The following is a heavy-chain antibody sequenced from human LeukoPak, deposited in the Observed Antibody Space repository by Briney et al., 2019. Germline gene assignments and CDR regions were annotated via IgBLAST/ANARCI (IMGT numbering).Heavy chain of an antibody. CDR3: ARDDYGSGSSNWFDP. J-gene: IGHJ5*02. Sequence: PGGSLRLSCAASGFTFGSYAMHWVRQAPGKGLEWVAVISYDGSNKYYADSVKGRFTISRDNSKNTLYLQMNSLRAEDTAVYYCARDDYGSGSSNWFDPWGQGTLVTVSS. CDR1: GFTFGSYA. D-gene: IGHD3-10*01. CDR2: ISYDGSNK. V-gene: IGHV3-30-3*01.